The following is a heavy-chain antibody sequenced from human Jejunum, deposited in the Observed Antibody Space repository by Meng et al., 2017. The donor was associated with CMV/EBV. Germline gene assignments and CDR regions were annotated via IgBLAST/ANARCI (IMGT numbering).Heavy chain of an antibody. CDR1: GFTFSSYW. V-gene: IGHV3-74*01. J-gene: IGHJ4*02. CDR2: INSDGSST. Sequence: LSCAASGFTFSSYWMHWGRKVPGKGLVWVSRINSDGSSTSYADSVKGRFTVSRDSAKNMLYLQMNSLRAEDTAVYYCAKGGATVKDYWGQGTLVTVSS. CDR3: AKGGATVKDY. D-gene: IGHD4-17*01.